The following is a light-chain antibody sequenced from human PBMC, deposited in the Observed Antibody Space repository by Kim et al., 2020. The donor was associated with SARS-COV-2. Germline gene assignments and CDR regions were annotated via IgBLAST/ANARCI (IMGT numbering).Light chain of an antibody. CDR2: KIS. J-gene: IGKJ1*01. CDR1: QSLVHSDGKTY. Sequence: DIVMTQSPLSSPVTLGQPASISCKSSQSLVHSDGKTYLSWLQQRPGQPPRLLIYKISHRFYGVPDRFSGSGAGTDFTLKISRVAAEDVVVYYFKQVTHLLAFGQGTKVDIK. V-gene: IGKV2-24*01. CDR3: KQVTHLLA.